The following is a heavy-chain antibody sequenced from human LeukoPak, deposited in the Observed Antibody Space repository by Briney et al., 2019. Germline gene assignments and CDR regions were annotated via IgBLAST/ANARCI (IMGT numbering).Heavy chain of an antibody. V-gene: IGHV3-73*01. CDR1: GFTFRGSA. CDR3: TTAYGSVDY. CDR2: IRSKSNSYAT. D-gene: IGHD3-10*01. J-gene: IGHJ4*02. Sequence: GGSLTLSCAASGFTFRGSAMHWVRQASGKGLEWVGRIRSKSNSYATAYAASVKGRFTISRDDSKNTAYLQMNSLKTEDTAVYYCTTAYGSVDYWGQGTRVTVA.